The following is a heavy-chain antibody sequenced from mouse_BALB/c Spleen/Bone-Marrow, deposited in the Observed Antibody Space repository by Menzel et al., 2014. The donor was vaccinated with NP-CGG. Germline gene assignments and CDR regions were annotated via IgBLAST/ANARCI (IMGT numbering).Heavy chain of an antibody. CDR1: GYTFTDYA. J-gene: IGHJ3*01. V-gene: IGHV1-67*01. CDR3: AREGPWFAY. CDR2: IGTYYGDA. Sequence: QVQLQQSGAELVRPGVSVAISCRGSGYTFTDYAMHWVKQSHAKSLEWIGVIGTYYGDATYNQKFKDKATMTVDKSSSTAYMELARLTSEDSAIYYCAREGPWFAYWGQGTLVTVSA.